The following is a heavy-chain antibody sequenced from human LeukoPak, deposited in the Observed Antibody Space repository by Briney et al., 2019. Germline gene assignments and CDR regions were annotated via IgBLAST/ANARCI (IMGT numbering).Heavy chain of an antibody. Sequence: PGRSLRLSCAASGFVFSDYGMHWVRQAPGKGLEWVAGTWYDDSNKYYGDSVKGRFTISRDNSKDTLYLQMNSLRAEDTAVYYCAKDAGHRDLMPSDFFDYWGQGTLVTVSS. CDR1: GFVFSDYG. CDR3: AKDAGHRDLMPSDFFDY. D-gene: IGHD2-8*01. J-gene: IGHJ4*02. CDR2: TWYDDSNK. V-gene: IGHV3-33*06.